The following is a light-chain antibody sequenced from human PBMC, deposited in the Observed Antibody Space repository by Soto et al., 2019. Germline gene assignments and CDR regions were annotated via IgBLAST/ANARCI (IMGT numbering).Light chain of an antibody. CDR3: QKYNSATFT. CDR1: QGISNY. J-gene: IGKJ3*01. V-gene: IGKV1-27*01. CDR2: GAS. Sequence: DIQMTQSPSSLSASVGDRVTITCRASQGISNYLAWYQQKPGKTPNLLIFGASTLQSGGPSRFSGSGSVTDFTLTISSLQPEDVATYYCQKYNSATFTLGTGTKVNIK.